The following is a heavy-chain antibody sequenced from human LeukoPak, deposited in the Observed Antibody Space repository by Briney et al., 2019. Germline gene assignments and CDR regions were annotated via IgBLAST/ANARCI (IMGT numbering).Heavy chain of an antibody. J-gene: IGHJ5*02. D-gene: IGHD2-2*02. CDR1: VGTFSSYA. V-gene: IGHV1-69*13. CDR3: ARGEDCSSTSCYTPPSRNWFDP. Sequence: SVKVSCKASVGTFSSYAISWVRQAPGQRLEWMGGIIPIFGTANYAQKFQGRVTITADESTSTAYMELSSLRSEDTAVYYCARGEDCSSTSCYTPPSRNWFDPWGQGTLVTVSS. CDR2: IIPIFGTA.